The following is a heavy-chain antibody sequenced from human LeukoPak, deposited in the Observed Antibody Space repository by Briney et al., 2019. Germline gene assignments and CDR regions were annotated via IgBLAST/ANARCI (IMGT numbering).Heavy chain of an antibody. D-gene: IGHD3-22*01. Sequence: GESLRLSCATSGFTFRTYGMHWVRQAPGKGLEWVAFIGYDGSEIHYADSVKGRFTISRDNSKNTVHLQMGGLRGEDTAVYYCAKRGKDSPGYYNYFDSWGQGTLVTVSS. V-gene: IGHV3-30*02. CDR1: GFTFRTYG. CDR3: AKRGKDSPGYYNYFDS. J-gene: IGHJ4*02. CDR2: IGYDGSEI.